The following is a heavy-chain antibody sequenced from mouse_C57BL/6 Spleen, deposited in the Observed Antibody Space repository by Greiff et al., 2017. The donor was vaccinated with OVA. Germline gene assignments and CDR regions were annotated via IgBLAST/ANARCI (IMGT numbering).Heavy chain of an antibody. Sequence: EVHLVESGGGLVKPGGSLKLSCAASGFTFSDYGMHWVRQAPEKGLEWVAYISSGSSTIYYADTVKGRFTISRDNAKNTLFLQMTSLRSEDTAMYYCARTRYSKGYYFDYWGQGTTLTVSS. J-gene: IGHJ2*01. V-gene: IGHV5-17*01. CDR3: ARTRYSKGYYFDY. D-gene: IGHD2-5*01. CDR1: GFTFSDYG. CDR2: ISSGSSTI.